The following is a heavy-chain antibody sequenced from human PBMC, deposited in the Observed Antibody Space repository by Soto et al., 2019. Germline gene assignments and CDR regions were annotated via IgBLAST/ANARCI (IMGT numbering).Heavy chain of an antibody. Sequence: EVQLVESGGGLVKPGGSLRLSCAASGFTFSSHGMDWVRQAPGKGLEWVSSISSSGSYVYYADSVRGRFTISRDNAKNSLYLQMNSLRVEDTAVYYCARVKVLSEHGSGSYYFDYWGQGTLITVSS. V-gene: IGHV3-21*06. J-gene: IGHJ4*02. CDR1: GFTFSSHG. CDR3: ARVKVLSEHGSGSYYFDY. D-gene: IGHD3-10*01. CDR2: ISSSGSYV.